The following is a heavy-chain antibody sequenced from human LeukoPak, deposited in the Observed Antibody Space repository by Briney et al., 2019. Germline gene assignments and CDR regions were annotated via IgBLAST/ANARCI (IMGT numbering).Heavy chain of an antibody. D-gene: IGHD4-23*01. CDR2: IYYSGST. Sequence: PSETLSLTCTVSGGSISSYYWSWIRQPPGKGLEWIGYIYYSGSTNYNPSLKSRVTISVDTSKNQFSLKLSSVTAADTAVYYCARDSAVVTAAGDYWGQGTLVTVSS. V-gene: IGHV4-59*01. CDR1: GGSISSYY. J-gene: IGHJ4*02. CDR3: ARDSAVVTAAGDY.